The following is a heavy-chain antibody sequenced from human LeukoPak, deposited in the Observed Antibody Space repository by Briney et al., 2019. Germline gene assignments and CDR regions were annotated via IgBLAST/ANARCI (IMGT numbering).Heavy chain of an antibody. CDR3: ARSYQSYYYYGMDI. V-gene: IGHV4-31*03. Sequence: KTSETLSLTCTVSGGSISSGGYYWSWIRQHPGKGLEWIGYIYYSGSTYYNPSLKSRVTISVDTSKNQFSLKLSSVTAADTAVYYCARSYQSYYYYGMDIWGQGTTVTVSS. D-gene: IGHD2-2*01. CDR2: IYYSGST. CDR1: GGSISSGGYY. J-gene: IGHJ6*02.